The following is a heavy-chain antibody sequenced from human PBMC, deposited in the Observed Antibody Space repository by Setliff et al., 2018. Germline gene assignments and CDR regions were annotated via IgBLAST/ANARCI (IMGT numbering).Heavy chain of an antibody. CDR2: TIPISGST. J-gene: IGHJ6*03. Sequence: ASVKVSCKASGGTFSSYGISWVRQAPGQGLEWMGGTIPISGSTNYAQKFQDRVTIITDESTSTAYMELRSLRTEDTAVYYCAREGVDTRSSTDYRYYMDVWG. D-gene: IGHD5-18*01. CDR3: AREGVDTRSSTDYRYYMDV. CDR1: GGTFSSYG. V-gene: IGHV1-69*05.